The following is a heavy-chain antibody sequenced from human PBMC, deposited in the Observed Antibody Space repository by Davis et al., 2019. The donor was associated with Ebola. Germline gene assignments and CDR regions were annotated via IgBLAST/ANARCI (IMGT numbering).Heavy chain of an antibody. CDR2: IYYSGST. CDR3: ARLYYYDSSGFYYGRFDH. J-gene: IGHJ4*02. CDR1: GGSISSSSYY. V-gene: IGHV4-39*01. Sequence: SETLSLTCTVSGGSISSSSYYWGWIRQPPGKGLEWIGSIYYSGSTYYSPSLKSRVTISVDTSKNQFSLKLSSVTAADTAVYYCARLYYYDSSGFYYGRFDHWGQGTLVTVSS. D-gene: IGHD3-22*01.